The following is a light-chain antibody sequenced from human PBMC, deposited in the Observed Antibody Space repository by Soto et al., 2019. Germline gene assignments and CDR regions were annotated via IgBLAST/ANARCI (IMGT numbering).Light chain of an antibody. Sequence: EIVLTQSPGTLSLSPGERATLSCRASQSINSRYLAWYQQKPGQAPRLLIYGASSRATGIPDRFSGSVSGTDFTLTISRLEPEEFAVYYCQQFGSSPGFTFGPGTKVDIK. V-gene: IGKV3-20*01. CDR1: QSINSRY. CDR3: QQFGSSPGFT. CDR2: GAS. J-gene: IGKJ3*01.